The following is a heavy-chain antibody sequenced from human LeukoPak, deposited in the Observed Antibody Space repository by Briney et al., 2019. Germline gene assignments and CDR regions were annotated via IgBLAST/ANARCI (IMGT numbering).Heavy chain of an antibody. CDR3: ARHGQWLVRLDY. Sequence: SETLSLTCTVSGASISTSNNYWGWIRQPPGKGLEWIGGIHYSGSTYYDPSLKSRVTISMDTSRNQFSLRLNSVTAADTAVYYCARHGQWLVRLDYWGQGTLVTVSS. CDR2: IHYSGST. D-gene: IGHD6-19*01. J-gene: IGHJ4*02. CDR1: GASISTSNNY. V-gene: IGHV4-39*01.